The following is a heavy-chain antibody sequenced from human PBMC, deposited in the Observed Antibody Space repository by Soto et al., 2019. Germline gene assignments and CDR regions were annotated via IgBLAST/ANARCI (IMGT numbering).Heavy chain of an antibody. CDR1: GFTFSSYG. CDR3: AKSRPSEVLEWLLIGMDV. CDR2: ISYDGSNK. Sequence: GGSLRLSCAASGFTFSSYGMHWVRQAPGKGLEWVAVISYDGSNKYYADSVKGRFTISRDNSKNTLYLQMNSLRAEDTAVYYCAKSRPSEVLEWLLIGMDVWGQGTTVTVSS. D-gene: IGHD3-3*01. J-gene: IGHJ6*02. V-gene: IGHV3-30*18.